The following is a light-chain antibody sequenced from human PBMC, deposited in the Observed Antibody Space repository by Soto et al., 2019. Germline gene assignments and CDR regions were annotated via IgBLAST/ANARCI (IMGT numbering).Light chain of an antibody. Sequence: QSVLTQPPSASGTPGQTITMSCSGGSSNIGRRAVNWYQQFPGAAPILLIYGNDQRPSGVPGRFSGSKSGTSASLAISGLQSDDEADYYCASWDDNLNGYVFGAGTKVTVL. CDR2: GND. V-gene: IGLV1-44*01. CDR1: SSNIGRRA. CDR3: ASWDDNLNGYV. J-gene: IGLJ1*01.